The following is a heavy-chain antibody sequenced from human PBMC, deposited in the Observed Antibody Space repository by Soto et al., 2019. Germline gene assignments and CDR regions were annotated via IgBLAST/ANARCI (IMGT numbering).Heavy chain of an antibody. D-gene: IGHD6-19*01. CDR3: APWEGSAVAGG. Sequence: QVQLVQSGAEVKKPGSSVKVSCKASGGTFSSYTISWVRQAPGQGLEWMGRIIPILGIANYAQKFQGRVTITADKSTSTAYMGRSSLRSGDAAVYYWAPWEGSAVAGGGGQGTLVTVSS. J-gene: IGHJ4*02. CDR1: GGTFSSYT. V-gene: IGHV1-69*02. CDR2: IIPILGIA.